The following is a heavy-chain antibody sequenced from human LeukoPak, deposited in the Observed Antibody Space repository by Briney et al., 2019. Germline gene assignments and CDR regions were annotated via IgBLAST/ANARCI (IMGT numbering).Heavy chain of an antibody. CDR2: IKQDGSEK. Sequence: GGSLRLSCETSGFTFNNYWMSWVRQAPGEGLEWVANIKQDGSEKYYVDSVKGRFTISRDNAKNSLYLRMNSLRAEDTAVYYCARVGAGDYYYYYYMDVWGKGTTVTVSS. CDR1: GFTFNNYW. J-gene: IGHJ6*03. V-gene: IGHV3-7*01. CDR3: ARVGAGDYYYYYYMDV. D-gene: IGHD2-21*02.